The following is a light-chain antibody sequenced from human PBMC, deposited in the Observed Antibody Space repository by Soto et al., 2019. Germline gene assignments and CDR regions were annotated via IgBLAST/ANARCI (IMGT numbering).Light chain of an antibody. CDR3: QQRSNWLT. CDR1: QSVSSY. CDR2: DAS. Sequence: EIVLTQSPATLSLSPGERATLSCRASQSVSSYLAWYQQKPGQAPRLLIYDASNRATGIPARFSGSVSGTDFTLTISSLEPEDFAVYSCQQRSNWLTFGGGTKVEIK. J-gene: IGKJ4*02. V-gene: IGKV3-11*01.